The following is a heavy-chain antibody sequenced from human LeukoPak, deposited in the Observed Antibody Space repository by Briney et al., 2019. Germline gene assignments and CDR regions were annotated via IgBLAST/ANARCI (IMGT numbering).Heavy chain of an antibody. Sequence: GGSLRLSCAASGFTFSSYEMNWVRQAPGKGLEWVSYISSSGSTIYYADSVKGRFTISRDNAKNSLYLQMNSLRAEDTAVYYCARSGGDSPHFDYWGQGTLVTVSS. CDR1: GFTFSSYE. V-gene: IGHV3-48*03. J-gene: IGHJ4*02. CDR3: ARSGGDSPHFDY. D-gene: IGHD2-21*02. CDR2: ISSSGSTI.